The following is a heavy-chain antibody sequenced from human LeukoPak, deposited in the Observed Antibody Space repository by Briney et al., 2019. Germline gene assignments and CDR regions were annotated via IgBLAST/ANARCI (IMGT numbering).Heavy chain of an antibody. CDR2: INPSGGST. J-gene: IGHJ4*02. D-gene: IGHD3-10*01. V-gene: IGHV1-46*01. CDR1: GYTFTSYG. Sequence: RASVKVSCKASGYTFTSYGISWVRQAPGQGLEWMGIINPSGGSTSHAQKFQGRVTMTRDMSTSTVYMELSSLRSEDTAVYYCARGGIGFGELYFDYWGQGTLVTVSS. CDR3: ARGGIGFGELYFDY.